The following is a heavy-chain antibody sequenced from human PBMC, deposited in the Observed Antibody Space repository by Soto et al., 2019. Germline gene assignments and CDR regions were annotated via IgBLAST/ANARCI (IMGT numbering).Heavy chain of an antibody. D-gene: IGHD3-9*01. Sequence: EVPLVESGGGLVQPGGSLRLSCAASGFTFSSYWMSWVRQAPGKGLEWVANMKQDGSEKYYVDSVKGRFTISRDNAKNSLYLQMNSLRAEDTAVYYCARARSDWLFPFDYWGQGTLVTVSS. J-gene: IGHJ4*02. CDR2: MKQDGSEK. CDR3: ARARSDWLFPFDY. CDR1: GFTFSSYW. V-gene: IGHV3-7*01.